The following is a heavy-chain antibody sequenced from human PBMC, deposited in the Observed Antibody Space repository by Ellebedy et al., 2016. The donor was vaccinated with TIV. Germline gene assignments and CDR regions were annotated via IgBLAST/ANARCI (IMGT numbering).Heavy chain of an antibody. CDR3: ARTRQFGWYCSGGSCYYYGMDV. J-gene: IGHJ6*02. D-gene: IGHD2-15*01. Sequence: GESLKISCKGSGYSFTSYWIGWVRQMPGKGLEWMGIIYPGDSDTRYSPSFQGQVTISADKSISTAYLQWSSLKASDTAMYYCARTRQFGWYCSGGSCYYYGMDVWGQGTTVTVSS. CDR1: GYSFTSYW. V-gene: IGHV5-51*01. CDR2: IYPGDSDT.